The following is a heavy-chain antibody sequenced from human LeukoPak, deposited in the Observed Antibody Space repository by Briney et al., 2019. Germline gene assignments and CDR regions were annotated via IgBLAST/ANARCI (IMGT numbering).Heavy chain of an antibody. J-gene: IGHJ5*02. CDR2: IYYSGST. CDR3: ARGPYYYGSGTRRWFDP. CDR1: GGSISSSSYY. V-gene: IGHV4-39*01. D-gene: IGHD3-10*01. Sequence: SETLSLTCTVSGGSISSSSYYWGWIRQPPGKGLEWIGSIYYSGSTYYNPSLKSRVTISVDTSKNQFSLKLSSVTAADTAVYYCARGPYYYGSGTRRWFDPWGQGTLVTVSS.